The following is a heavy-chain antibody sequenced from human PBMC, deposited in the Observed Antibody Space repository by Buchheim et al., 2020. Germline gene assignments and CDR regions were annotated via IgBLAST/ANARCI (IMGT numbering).Heavy chain of an antibody. V-gene: IGHV3-48*03. CDR3: ARDGREPIPNYYYYYGMDV. D-gene: IGHD1-26*01. J-gene: IGHJ6*02. CDR2: ISSSGSTI. Sequence: EVQLVESGGGLVQPGGSLRLSCAASGFTFSSYEMNWVRQAPGKGLEWVSYISSSGSTIYYADSVKGRFTISRDNPKNSLYLQMNSLRAEDTAVYYCARDGREPIPNYYYYYGMDVWGQGTT. CDR1: GFTFSSYE.